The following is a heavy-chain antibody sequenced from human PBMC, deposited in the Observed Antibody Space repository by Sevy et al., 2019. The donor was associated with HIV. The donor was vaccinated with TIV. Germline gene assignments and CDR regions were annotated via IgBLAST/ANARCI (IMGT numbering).Heavy chain of an antibody. J-gene: IGHJ4*02. CDR1: GFTFSDYY. Sequence: GGSLRLSCAASGFTFSDYYMSWIRQAPGKGLEWVSYISSSRSYTNYADSVKGRFTISRDKAKNSLYLQMNSLRAEDTAVYYCARDRPRDVLLWFGEEGFNYWGQGTLVTVSS. CDR3: ARDRPRDVLLWFGEEGFNY. V-gene: IGHV3-11*06. D-gene: IGHD3-10*01. CDR2: ISSSRSYT.